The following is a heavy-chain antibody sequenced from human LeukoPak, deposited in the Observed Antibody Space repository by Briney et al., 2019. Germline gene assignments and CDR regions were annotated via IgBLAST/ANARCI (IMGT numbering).Heavy chain of an antibody. V-gene: IGHV3-33*01. CDR2: IWYDGSNK. CDR1: GFTFSSFG. CDR3: ARRYSYGTIDY. J-gene: IGHJ4*02. Sequence: PGRSLRLSCAASGFTFSSFGMHWVRQAPGKGLEWVAVIWYDGSNKYYADSVKGRFTISRDNSKNTLYLQMNSLRAGDTAVYYCARRYSYGTIDYWGQGTLVTVSS. D-gene: IGHD5-18*01.